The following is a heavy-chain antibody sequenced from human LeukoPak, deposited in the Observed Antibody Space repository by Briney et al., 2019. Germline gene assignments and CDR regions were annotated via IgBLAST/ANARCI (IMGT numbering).Heavy chain of an antibody. CDR2: IYYSGST. V-gene: IGHV4-31*03. CDR3: ASRRGSRLDY. D-gene: IGHD3-10*01. J-gene: IGHJ4*02. Sequence: NPSETVSLTCTVSGGSISSGGYYWSWIRQHPGKGLEWIGYIYYSGSTYYNPSLKSRVTISVDTSKNQFSLKLSSVTAADTAVYYCASRRGSRLDYWGQGTLVTVSS. CDR1: GGSISSGGYY.